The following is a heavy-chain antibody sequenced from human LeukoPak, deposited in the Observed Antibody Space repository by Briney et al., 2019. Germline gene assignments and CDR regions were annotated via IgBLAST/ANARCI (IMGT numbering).Heavy chain of an antibody. CDR1: GCTFTSYY. J-gene: IGHJ4*02. Sequence: ASVPVSRKACGCTFTSYYMHWVRQAPAQGLEWMGIINSSGCCPSYAQRFQGRVTMPRDMSTSTVYMELRSLRSEDTAVYYCATSALLVVRGASLRGGGYEIDYWGQGTLVTVSS. V-gene: IGHV1-46*01. CDR3: ATSALLVVRGASLRGGGYEIDY. D-gene: IGHD2-2*01. CDR2: INSSGCCP.